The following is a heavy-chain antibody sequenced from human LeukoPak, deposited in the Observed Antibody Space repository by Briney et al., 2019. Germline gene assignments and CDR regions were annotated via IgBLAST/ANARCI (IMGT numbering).Heavy chain of an antibody. J-gene: IGHJ4*02. Sequence: GESLKISCKGSGYTFTTYWIGWVRQMPGKGLEWMGIIYPGDSDTYYSLSFQGQVTISVVNSINTAYLQWSSLKASDTAMYYCARGFYDNSGYLFDYWGQGTLVTVSS. CDR2: IYPGDSDT. CDR3: ARGFYDNSGYLFDY. V-gene: IGHV5-51*01. CDR1: GYTFTTYW. D-gene: IGHD3-22*01.